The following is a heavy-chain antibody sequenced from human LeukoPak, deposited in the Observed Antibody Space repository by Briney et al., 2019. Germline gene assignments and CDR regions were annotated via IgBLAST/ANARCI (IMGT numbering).Heavy chain of an antibody. D-gene: IGHD3-10*01. Sequence: ASETLSLTCTVSGGSISSSSYYWGWIRQPPGKGLEWIGSIYYSGSTYYNPSLKSRVTISVDTSKNQFSLKLSSVTAADTAVYYCARHAPYPYYGSGSYSWAYYYYYYMDVWGKGTTVTISS. CDR1: GGSISSSSYY. CDR3: ARHAPYPYYGSGSYSWAYYYYYYMDV. CDR2: IYYSGST. V-gene: IGHV4-39*01. J-gene: IGHJ6*03.